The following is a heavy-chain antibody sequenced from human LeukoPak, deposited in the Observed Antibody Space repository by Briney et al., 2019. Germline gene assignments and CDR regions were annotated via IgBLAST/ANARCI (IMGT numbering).Heavy chain of an antibody. J-gene: IGHJ4*02. Sequence: GASVKVSCKASGYTFTSYAISWVRQAPGQGLEWMGGIIPIFGTANYAQKFQGRVTITADESTSTAYMELSSLRSEDTAVYYCARDRGGSRIRDGYTLGYWGQGTLVTVSS. CDR2: IIPIFGTA. CDR3: ARDRGGSRIRDGYTLGY. V-gene: IGHV1-69*13. D-gene: IGHD5-24*01. CDR1: GYTFTSYA.